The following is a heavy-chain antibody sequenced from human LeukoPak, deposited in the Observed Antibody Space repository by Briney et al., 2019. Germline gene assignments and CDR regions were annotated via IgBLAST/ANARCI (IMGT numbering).Heavy chain of an antibody. Sequence: ASVKVSCKASGYTFTSYGISWVRQAPGQGPEWMGWISAYNGNTNYAQKLQGRVTMTTDTSTSTAYMELRSLRSDDTAVYYCARLEEGFYYFDYWGQGTLVTVSS. CDR3: ARLEEGFYYFDY. CDR2: ISAYNGNT. J-gene: IGHJ4*02. CDR1: GYTFTSYG. V-gene: IGHV1-18*01.